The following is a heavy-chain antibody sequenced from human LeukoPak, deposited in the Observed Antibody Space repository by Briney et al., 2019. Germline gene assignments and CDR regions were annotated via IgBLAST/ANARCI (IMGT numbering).Heavy chain of an antibody. V-gene: IGHV3-23*01. Sequence: GGSLRLSCAASGFTFSSYAMSWVRQAPGKGLEWVSTISATGGSTYYADSVQGRFIISRDNSKNMLYLQMNSLRAEDTAVYYCARIGGDWRGYNYYFDYWGQGTLVTVSS. D-gene: IGHD5-24*01. J-gene: IGHJ4*02. CDR2: ISATGGST. CDR1: GFTFSSYA. CDR3: ARIGGDWRGYNYYFDY.